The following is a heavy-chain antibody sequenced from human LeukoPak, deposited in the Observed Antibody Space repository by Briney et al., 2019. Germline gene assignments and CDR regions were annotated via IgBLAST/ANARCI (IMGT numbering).Heavy chain of an antibody. CDR2: ISSSGSTI. CDR1: GFTFSSYE. D-gene: IGHD2-2*01. V-gene: IGHV3-48*03. J-gene: IGHJ3*02. CDR3: ARALHCSSTSCYPHAFDI. Sequence: GGSLRLSCAASGFTFSSYEMNWVRQAPGKGLEWVSYISSSGSTIYYADSVKGRFTTSRDNAKNSLYLQMNSLRAEDTAVYYCARALHCSSTSCYPHAFDIWGQGTMVTVSS.